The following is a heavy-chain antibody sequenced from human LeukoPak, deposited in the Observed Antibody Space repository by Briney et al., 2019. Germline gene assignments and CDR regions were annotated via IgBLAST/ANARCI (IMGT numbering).Heavy chain of an antibody. D-gene: IGHD1-14*01. Sequence: GESLKISCKGSGYGFSSHWIGWVRQMPGKGLEWMGIIYPYDSDTRYSPSFQGQVTISADKSISTAYLQWSSLKVSDTAMYYCARQRNVDRDFDYWGQGTLVTVSS. CDR1: GYGFSSHW. CDR2: IYPYDSDT. V-gene: IGHV5-51*01. CDR3: ARQRNVDRDFDY. J-gene: IGHJ4*02.